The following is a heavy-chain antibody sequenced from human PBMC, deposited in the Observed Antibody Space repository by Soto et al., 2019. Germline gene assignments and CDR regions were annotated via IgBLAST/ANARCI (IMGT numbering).Heavy chain of an antibody. CDR3: ARVYGGSTGYYDYYYYYYMDV. CDR1: GGSISSYY. J-gene: IGHJ6*03. CDR2: IYYSGST. Sequence: PSETLSLTCTVSGGSISSYYWSWIRQPPGKGLEWIGYIYYSGSTNYNPSLKSRVTISVDTSKNQFSLKLSSVTAADTAVYYCARVYGGSTGYYDYYYYYYMDVWGKGTTVTVSS. V-gene: IGHV4-59*01. D-gene: IGHD3-9*01.